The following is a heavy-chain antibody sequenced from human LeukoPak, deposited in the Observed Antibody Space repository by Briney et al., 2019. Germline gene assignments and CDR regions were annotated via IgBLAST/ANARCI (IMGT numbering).Heavy chain of an antibody. CDR1: GYTFSSYA. V-gene: IGHV3-23*01. D-gene: IGHD3-22*01. CDR2: ISGSGGST. Sequence: PGGSLRLSCAASGYTFSSYAMSWVRQAPGKGLEWVSAISGSGGSTYYADSVKGRFTISRDNSKNTLYLQMNSLRAEDTAVYYCAKDWENYYDSSDQSDYWGQGTLVTVSS. CDR3: AKDWENYYDSSDQSDY. J-gene: IGHJ4*02.